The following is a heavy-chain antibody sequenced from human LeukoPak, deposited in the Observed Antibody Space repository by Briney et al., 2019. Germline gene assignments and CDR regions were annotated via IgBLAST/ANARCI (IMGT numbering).Heavy chain of an antibody. Sequence: RPSETLSLTCTVSGGSISSYYWSWIRQPPGKGLEWIGYIYYSGSTNYNPSLKSRVTISVDTSKNQFSLKLSSVTAADTAVYYCARGGTGPSGYSYGYLDYWSQGTLVTVSS. J-gene: IGHJ4*02. CDR2: IYYSGST. V-gene: IGHV4-59*01. D-gene: IGHD5-18*01. CDR3: ARGGTGPSGYSYGYLDY. CDR1: GGSISSYY.